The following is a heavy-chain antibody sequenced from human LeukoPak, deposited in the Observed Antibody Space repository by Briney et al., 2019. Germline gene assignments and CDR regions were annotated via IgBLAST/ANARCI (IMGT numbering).Heavy chain of an antibody. CDR3: ARVIVFRGYMDV. D-gene: IGHD1-26*01. V-gene: IGHV3-43D*03. J-gene: IGHJ6*03. CDR1: GFTFDDYA. CDR2: ISWDGGST. Sequence: GGSLRLSCAASGFTFDDYAMHWVRQAPGKGLEWVSLISWDGGSTYYADSVKGRFTISRDNSKNSLYLQMNSLRAEDTAVYYCARVIVFRGYMDVWGKGTTVTVSS.